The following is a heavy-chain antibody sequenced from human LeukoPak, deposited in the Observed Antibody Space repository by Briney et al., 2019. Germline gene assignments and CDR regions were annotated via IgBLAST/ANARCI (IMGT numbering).Heavy chain of an antibody. V-gene: IGHV4-59*01. J-gene: IGHJ4*02. CDR2: IYYSGST. CDR3: ARGIAPLDY. D-gene: IGHD6-13*01. Sequence: ETLSLPCTVSGGPISRYYESCMRHPPGKGLEGIGYIYYSGSTNYNPSLKSRVTISVDTSKNQFSLKLSSVTAADTAVYYCARGIAPLDYWGQGTLVTVSS. CDR1: GGPISRYY.